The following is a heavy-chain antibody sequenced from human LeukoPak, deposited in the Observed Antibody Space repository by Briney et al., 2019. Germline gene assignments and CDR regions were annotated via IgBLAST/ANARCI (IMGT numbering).Heavy chain of an antibody. Sequence: SVKVSCKASGDNFSSYVITWVRQAPGQGLEWMGRIIPTLDVANFAQKFKGRVTITADKSTNTAHLELSSLRSEDTAVYYCAREDYYDSSGYYFWGQGTLVTVSS. CDR2: IIPTLDVA. V-gene: IGHV1-69*04. J-gene: IGHJ4*02. CDR1: GDNFSSYV. D-gene: IGHD3-22*01. CDR3: AREDYYDSSGYYF.